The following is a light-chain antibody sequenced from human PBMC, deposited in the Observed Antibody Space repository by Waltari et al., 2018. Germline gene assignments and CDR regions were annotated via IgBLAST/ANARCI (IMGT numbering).Light chain of an antibody. J-gene: IGKJ3*01. CDR3: QQVNTHPLEFT. V-gene: IGKV1-9*01. Sequence: IQLTQSPSSLSASVGDRVTITCRASQGIAGYLAWYQQKPGKAPNLLIYAASTLQSGVPARFSGSGSGTDFTLTISSLQPEDFATYYCQQVNTHPLEFTFGPGTKVDMK. CDR2: AAS. CDR1: QGIAGY.